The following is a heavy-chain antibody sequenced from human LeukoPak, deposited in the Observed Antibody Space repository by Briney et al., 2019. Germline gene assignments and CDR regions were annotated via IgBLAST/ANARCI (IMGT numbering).Heavy chain of an antibody. J-gene: IGHJ4*02. CDR2: IYYSGST. D-gene: IGHD3-10*01. V-gene: IGHV4-30-4*01. Sequence: SQILSLTCTVSGGSISSGDYYWSWIRQPPGKGLEWIGYIYYSGSTYYNPSLKSRVTISVDTSKNQFSLKLSSVTAADTAVYYCARVWFGELSLYYFDYWGQGTLVTVSS. CDR1: GGSISSGDYY. CDR3: ARVWFGELSLYYFDY.